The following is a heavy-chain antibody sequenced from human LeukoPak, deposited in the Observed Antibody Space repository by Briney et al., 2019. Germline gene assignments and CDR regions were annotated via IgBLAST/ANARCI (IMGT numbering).Heavy chain of an antibody. Sequence: SETLSLTCTVSGGSISSYYWSWIRQPPGKGLEWIGYISYSGSSNYNPSLKSRVTISVDTSKNQFSLKLGSVTAADTAVYYCARELWLEAFDIWGQGTMVTVSS. CDR1: GGSISSYY. CDR3: ARELWLEAFDI. CDR2: ISYSGSS. J-gene: IGHJ3*02. V-gene: IGHV4-59*12. D-gene: IGHD5-18*01.